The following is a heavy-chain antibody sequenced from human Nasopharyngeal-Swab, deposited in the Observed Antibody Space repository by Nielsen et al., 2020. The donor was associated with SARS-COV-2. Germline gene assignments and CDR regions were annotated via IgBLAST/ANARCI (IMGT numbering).Heavy chain of an antibody. J-gene: IGHJ4*02. CDR3: ARGGDGGLAHFDY. CDR2: IYNSGRTT. CDR1: GGSISNYY. Sequence: SETLSLTCTVSGGSISNYYWSWTRQPPGKRLEWIGYIYNSGRTTDYNPSLKSRVTISLDTSKSQFSLKLSSVTAADTAVYYCARGGDGGLAHFDYWGQGNLVTVSS. D-gene: IGHD2-21*01. V-gene: IGHV4-59*01.